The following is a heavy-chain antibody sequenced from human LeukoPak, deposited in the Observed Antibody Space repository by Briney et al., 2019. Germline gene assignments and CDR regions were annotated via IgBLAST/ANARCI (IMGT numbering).Heavy chain of an antibody. CDR3: AIMNSPEAGSSPGGYYYYYGMDV. Sequence: MHWVRQAPGKGLEWMGGFDPEDGETIYAQKFQGRVTMTEDTSTDTAYMELSRLRSEDTAVYYCAIMNSPEAGSSPGGYYYYYGMDVWGQGTTVTVSS. CDR2: FDPEDGET. J-gene: IGHJ6*02. D-gene: IGHD6-6*01. V-gene: IGHV1-24*01.